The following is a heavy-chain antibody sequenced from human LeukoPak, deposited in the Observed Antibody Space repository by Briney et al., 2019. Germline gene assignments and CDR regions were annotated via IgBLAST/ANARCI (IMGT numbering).Heavy chain of an antibody. V-gene: IGHV4-39*01. CDR3: ARRKPAFNWFDP. CDR2: IYYSGST. D-gene: IGHD1-14*01. CDR1: GGSISSSSYY. Sequence: KPSETLSLTSTVSGGSISSSSYYWGWIRQPPGKGLEWIGSIYYSGSTYYNPSLKSRVTISVDTSKNQFSLKLSSVTAADTAVYYCARRKPAFNWFDPWGQGTLVTVSS. J-gene: IGHJ5*02.